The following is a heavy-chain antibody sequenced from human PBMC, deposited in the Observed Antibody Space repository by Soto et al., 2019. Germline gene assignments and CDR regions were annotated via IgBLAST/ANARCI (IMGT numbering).Heavy chain of an antibody. CDR2: LTGSSGVT. V-gene: IGHV3-23*01. D-gene: IGHD3-9*01. J-gene: IGHJ4*02. CDR1: GFTFSNFA. Sequence: PGGSRRLSCVVSGFTFSNFAMSWVRQAPGKGLGWVSTLTGSSGVTYYADSVKGRFAISRDNSRNTLSLHMNSLTAEDTAVYYCAKGGAAYGLLTHDYWGQGTRVTVSS. CDR3: AKGGAAYGLLTHDY.